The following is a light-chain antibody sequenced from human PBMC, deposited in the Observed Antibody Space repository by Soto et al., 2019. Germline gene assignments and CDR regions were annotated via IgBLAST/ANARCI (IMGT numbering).Light chain of an antibody. CDR1: RDSSFSSTKKNY. CDR2: GAS. CDR3: QQYFVTHRT. J-gene: IGKJ1*01. Sequence: IVLTQSPDSLAVSLGERATINCKSSRDSSFSSTKKNYLGWYQQKPGQPPKLLMSGASTREPGVPERFSGSGSATDFTLTISSVQAEDVAVYYCQQYFVTHRTFGQGTRVEI. V-gene: IGKV4-1*01.